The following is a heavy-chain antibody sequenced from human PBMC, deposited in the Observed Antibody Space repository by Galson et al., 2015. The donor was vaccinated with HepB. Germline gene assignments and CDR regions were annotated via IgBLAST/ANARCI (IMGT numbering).Heavy chain of an antibody. CDR3: ARGGGDYWYLDL. CDR1: GGSISSYY. CDR2: INDSGST. D-gene: IGHD4-23*01. Sequence: TLSLTCTVSGGSISSYYWSWIRQPPGKGLEWIGEINDSGSTNYNPSLKSRVTISVDTSKNQFSLKLSSVTAADTAVYYCARGGGDYWYLDLWGRGTLVTVSS. V-gene: IGHV4-34*01. J-gene: IGHJ2*01.